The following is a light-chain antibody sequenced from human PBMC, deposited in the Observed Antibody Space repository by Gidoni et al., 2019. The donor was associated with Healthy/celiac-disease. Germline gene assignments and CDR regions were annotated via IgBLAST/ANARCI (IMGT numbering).Light chain of an antibody. J-gene: IGKJ5*01. CDR1: QDISNY. Sequence: EIQMTQSPSSLSASVGDRVTITCQASQDISNYLNWYQQKPGKAPKLLIYDASNLETGVPSRFSGSGSGTDFTFTISSLQPEDSATYYCQQYDNLPPLTFGQGTRLEIK. CDR2: DAS. V-gene: IGKV1-33*01. CDR3: QQYDNLPPLT.